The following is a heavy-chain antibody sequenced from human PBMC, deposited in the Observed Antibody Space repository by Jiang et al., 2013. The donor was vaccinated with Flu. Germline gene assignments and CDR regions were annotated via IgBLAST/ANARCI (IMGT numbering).Heavy chain of an antibody. CDR1: SYG. Sequence: SYGISWVRQAPGQGLEWMGWISAYNGNTNYAQKLQGRVTMTTDTSTSTAYMELRSLRSDDTAVYYCARGAMVTRDIDYWGQGTLVTVSS. CDR3: ARGAMVTRDIDY. J-gene: IGHJ4*02. V-gene: IGHV1-18*01. D-gene: IGHD5-18*01. CDR2: ISAYNGNT.